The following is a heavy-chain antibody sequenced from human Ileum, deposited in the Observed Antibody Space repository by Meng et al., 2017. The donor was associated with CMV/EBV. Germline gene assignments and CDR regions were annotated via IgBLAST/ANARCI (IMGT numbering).Heavy chain of an antibody. CDR2: ISSSGSTI. J-gene: IGHJ3*02. D-gene: IGHD1-26*01. CDR3: ARGGNYYDAFDI. CDR1: GFTFSDYY. Sequence: GESLKISRAASGFTFSDYYMSWIRQAPGKGMEWVSYISSSGSTIYYADSVKGRFTISRDNAKNSLFLQMNSLGADDTAVYYCARGGNYYDAFDIWGQGTMVTVSS. V-gene: IGHV3-11*04.